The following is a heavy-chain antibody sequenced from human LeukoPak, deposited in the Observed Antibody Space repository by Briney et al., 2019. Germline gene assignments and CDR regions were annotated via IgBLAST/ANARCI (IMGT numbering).Heavy chain of an antibody. D-gene: IGHD3-3*01. CDR2: ISGTGANT. Sequence: GGSLRLSCAVSGFTFSNYVMIWVRQAPGKGLEWVSAISGTGANTFYADSVKGRFTMSRDNSKNTLYLQLNSLRAEDTAIYYCAHRGGGTIRIAAFDIWGQGTMVTVSS. CDR1: GFTFSNYV. J-gene: IGHJ3*02. V-gene: IGHV3-23*01. CDR3: AHRGGGTIRIAAFDI.